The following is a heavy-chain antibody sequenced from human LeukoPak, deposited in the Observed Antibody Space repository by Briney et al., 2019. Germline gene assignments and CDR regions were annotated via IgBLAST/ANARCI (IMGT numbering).Heavy chain of an antibody. D-gene: IGHD6-19*01. Sequence: GGSLRLSCAASGFTFSSYGMHWVRQAPGKGLEWVAFIRYDGSNKYYADSVKGRFTISRDNSKNTLYLQMNSLRAEDTAVYYCAKSKGVAVAGYYFDYWGQGTLVTVSS. J-gene: IGHJ4*02. V-gene: IGHV3-30*02. CDR2: IRYDGSNK. CDR1: GFTFSSYG. CDR3: AKSKGVAVAGYYFDY.